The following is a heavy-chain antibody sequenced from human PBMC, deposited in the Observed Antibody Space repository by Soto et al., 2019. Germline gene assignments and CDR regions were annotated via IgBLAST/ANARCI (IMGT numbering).Heavy chain of an antibody. J-gene: IGHJ4*02. Sequence: GASVKVSCKASGYTFTSYGISWVRQAPGQGLEWVGWISANSGNTNYAQKLQGRVTMTTGTSTSTAYMELRSLRSDDTAVYYCATAGNYDSSGRDFWGQGTLVTVSS. CDR3: ATAGNYDSSGRDF. CDR2: ISANSGNT. D-gene: IGHD3-22*01. CDR1: GYTFTSYG. V-gene: IGHV1-18*04.